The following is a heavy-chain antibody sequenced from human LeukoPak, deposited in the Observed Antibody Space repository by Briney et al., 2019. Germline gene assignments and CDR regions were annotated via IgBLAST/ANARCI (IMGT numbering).Heavy chain of an antibody. Sequence: GGSLRLSCAASGFTFSSYAMSWVRQAPGKGLEWVAVISYDGSNKYYADSVKGRFTISRDNSKNTLYLQMNSLRAEDTAVYYCARGTLVGARDYWGQGTLVTVSS. V-gene: IGHV3-30-3*01. CDR2: ISYDGSNK. D-gene: IGHD1-26*01. CDR3: ARGTLVGARDY. CDR1: GFTFSSYA. J-gene: IGHJ4*02.